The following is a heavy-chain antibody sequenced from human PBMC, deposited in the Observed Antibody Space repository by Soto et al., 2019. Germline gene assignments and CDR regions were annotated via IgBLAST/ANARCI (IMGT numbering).Heavy chain of an antibody. CDR3: ARLGPISTSSSPSCDH. D-gene: IGHD2-2*01. CDR1: GYTFTNYN. Sequence: ASVKVSCKASGYTFTNYNFNWVRQATGQGLEWMGWMNPSTGKTAYAQKFQGRVTMTRNTSISTAYLDLSSLRSEDTAVYYCARLGPISTSSSPSCDHWGQGTLVTVSS. CDR2: MNPSTGKT. J-gene: IGHJ4*02. V-gene: IGHV1-8*01.